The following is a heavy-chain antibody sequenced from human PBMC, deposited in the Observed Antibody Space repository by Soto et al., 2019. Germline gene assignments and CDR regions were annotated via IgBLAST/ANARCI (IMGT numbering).Heavy chain of an antibody. CDR1: GGTFSSYA. D-gene: IGHD3-10*01. CDR3: ARDRSSVPTDPVSLFFGELDC. Sequence: QVQLVQSGAEVKKPGSSVKVSCKASGGTFSSYAISWVRQAPGQGLEWMGGIIPIFGTANYAQKFQGRVTITAHESTSTAFMDLSILRSEDTAVYYCARDRSSVPTDPVSLFFGELDCWGQGTLVTVSS. J-gene: IGHJ4*02. CDR2: IIPIFGTA. V-gene: IGHV1-69*12.